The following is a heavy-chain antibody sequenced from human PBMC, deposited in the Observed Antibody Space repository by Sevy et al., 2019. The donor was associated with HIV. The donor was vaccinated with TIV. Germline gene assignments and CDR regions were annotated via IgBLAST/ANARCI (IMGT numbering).Heavy chain of an antibody. Sequence: SETLSLTCGVSGGSFSAYYWSWIRQPPGKGLEWIGEINRSGSTNYNPSLKSRVTISVDTSKKQFSLNLSSVTAADTTVYYCARVYSSASHFDIWGQGTMVTVSS. V-gene: IGHV4-34*01. CDR2: INRSGST. J-gene: IGHJ3*02. CDR3: ARVYSSASHFDI. D-gene: IGHD6-19*01. CDR1: GGSFSAYY.